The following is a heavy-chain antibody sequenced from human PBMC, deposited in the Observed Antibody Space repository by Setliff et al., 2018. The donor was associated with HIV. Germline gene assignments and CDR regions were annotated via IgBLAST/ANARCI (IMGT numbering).Heavy chain of an antibody. CDR3: ARDTSGGY. Sequence: SETLSLTCTVSGGSISSYYWNWIRQPPGKGLEWIGYIYYSGVTNYNPSLKSRVTISLDTSKNQFSLKLTSVTAADTVVYYCARDTSGGYWGQGTLVTVSS. D-gene: IGHD3-10*01. V-gene: IGHV4-59*01. CDR2: IYYSGVT. J-gene: IGHJ4*02. CDR1: GGSISSYY.